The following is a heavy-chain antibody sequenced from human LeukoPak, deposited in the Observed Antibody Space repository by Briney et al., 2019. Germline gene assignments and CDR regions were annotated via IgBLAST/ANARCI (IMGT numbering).Heavy chain of an antibody. J-gene: IGHJ4*02. CDR2: INPSGGST. V-gene: IGHV1-46*01. Sequence: PEASVKVSCKASGYTFTSYYMHWVRQAPGQGLEWMGIINPSGGSTSYAQKFQGRVTMTRDTSTSTVYMELSSLRSEDTAVYYCAIWGTEQQLVRGFDYWGQGTLVTVSS. D-gene: IGHD6-13*01. CDR1: GYTFTSYY. CDR3: AIWGTEQQLVRGFDY.